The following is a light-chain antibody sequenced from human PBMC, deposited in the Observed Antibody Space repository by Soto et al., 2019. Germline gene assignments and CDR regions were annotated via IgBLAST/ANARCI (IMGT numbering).Light chain of an antibody. CDR3: SSYAGSNNFV. CDR2: STN. Sequence: QTVVTQEPSFSVSPVGTVTLTCALSSGSVSASYYPSWYQLTPGQAPRTLIYSTNTRSSGVPDRVSASKSGNTASLTVSGLRAEDEADYYCSSYAGSNNFVFGSGTKLTVL. J-gene: IGLJ1*01. V-gene: IGLV8-61*01. CDR1: SGSVSASYY.